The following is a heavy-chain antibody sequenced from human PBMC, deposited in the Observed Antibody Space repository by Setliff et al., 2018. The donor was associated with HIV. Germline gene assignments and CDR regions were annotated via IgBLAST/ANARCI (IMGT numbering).Heavy chain of an antibody. V-gene: IGHV3-7*03. J-gene: IGHJ4*02. CDR3: AKASVTSIQYFDY. CDR1: GFTFSGYW. D-gene: IGHD2-2*02. Sequence: PGESLKISCVATGFTFSGYWMGWVRQAPGKGLGWVANTNEDGSEQYYVDSVKGRFTISRDNARNSLYLQMSSLRAEDTAVYYCAKASVTSIQYFDYWGQGTLVTVSS. CDR2: TNEDGSEQ.